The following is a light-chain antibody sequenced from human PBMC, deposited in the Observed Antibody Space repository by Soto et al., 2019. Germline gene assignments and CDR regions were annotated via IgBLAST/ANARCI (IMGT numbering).Light chain of an antibody. V-gene: IGLV2-14*01. Sequence: QSALTQPASVSGSPGQWITISCTGTSSDVGGYNYVSWNQQHPGKAPKLMIYEVSNRPSGVSNRFSGSKSGNTASLTISGLQAEDEADYYCSSYTSSSTLFGTGTKVTVL. CDR1: SSDVGGYNY. J-gene: IGLJ1*01. CDR2: EVS. CDR3: SSYTSSSTL.